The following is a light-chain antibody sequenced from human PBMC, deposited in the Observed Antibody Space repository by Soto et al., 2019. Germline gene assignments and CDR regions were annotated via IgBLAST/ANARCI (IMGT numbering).Light chain of an antibody. CDR2: VGTGGIVG. J-gene: IGLJ1*01. V-gene: IGLV9-49*01. CDR3: GADHGSGSNFVSQYV. Sequence: QAVLTQPPSASASLGASVTLTCTLSSGYSNYKVDWYQQRPGKGPRFVMRVGTGGIVGSKGDGIPDRFSVLGSGLNRYLTIKNIQEEDESDYHCGADHGSGSNFVSQYVFGTGTKLTVL. CDR1: SGYSNYK.